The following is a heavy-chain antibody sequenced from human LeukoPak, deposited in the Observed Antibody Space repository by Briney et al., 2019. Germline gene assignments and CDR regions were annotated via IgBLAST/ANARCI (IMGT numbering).Heavy chain of an antibody. CDR1: GFTFSSYS. D-gene: IGHD3-16*01. CDR2: ISSSSSTI. V-gene: IGHV3-48*01. Sequence: GGSLRLSCAASGFTFSSYSMNWVRQAPGKGLEWVSYISSSSSTIYYADSAKGRFTISRDNAKNSLYLQMNSLRAEDTAVYYCARDQHDYVWGSPLDYWGQGTLVTVSS. J-gene: IGHJ4*02. CDR3: ARDQHDYVWGSPLDY.